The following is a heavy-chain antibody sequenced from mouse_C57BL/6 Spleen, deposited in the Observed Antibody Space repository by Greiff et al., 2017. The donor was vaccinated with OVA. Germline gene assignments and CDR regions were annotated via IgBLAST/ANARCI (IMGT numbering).Heavy chain of an antibody. V-gene: IGHV1-54*01. CDR1: GYAFTNYL. D-gene: IGHD2-1*01. J-gene: IGHJ3*01. CDR2: INPGSGGT. CDR3: ARGELGKSRWFAY. Sequence: QVQLQQSGAELVRPGTSVKLSCKASGYAFTNYLIEWVKQRPGQGLEWIGVINPGSGGTNYNEKFKGKATLTADKSSSTAYMQLRSLTSEDSAVYFCARGELGKSRWFAYWGQGTLVTVSA.